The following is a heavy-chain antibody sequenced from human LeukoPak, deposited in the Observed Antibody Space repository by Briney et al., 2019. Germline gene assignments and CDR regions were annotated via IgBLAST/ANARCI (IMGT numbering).Heavy chain of an antibody. CDR2: ISGSGGST. V-gene: IGHV3-23*01. J-gene: IGHJ4*02. Sequence: PGGSLRLSCAASGFTFSSYAMSWVRQAPGKGLEWVSAISGSGGSTYYADSVKGRFTISRDNSKNTLYLQMNSLRAEDTAVYYCAKGTSVAAAGTSEFSYFDYWGQGTLVTVSS. CDR3: AKGTSVAAAGTSEFSYFDY. D-gene: IGHD6-13*01. CDR1: GFTFSSYA.